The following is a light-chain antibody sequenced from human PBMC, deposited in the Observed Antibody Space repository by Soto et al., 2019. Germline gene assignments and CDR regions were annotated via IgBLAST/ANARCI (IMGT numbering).Light chain of an antibody. CDR1: SDNVGRFSF. V-gene: IGLV2-23*02. CDR2: ELT. J-gene: IGLJ1*01. Sequence: QSALTQPASVSGSPGQSITISCTGTSDNVGRFSFVSWYQQHPGKAPKLLIYELTKRPSGISDRFSGSKSGNTASLTISGLQAEDEADYYCCSYAGSRTYVFGPGTKVTVL. CDR3: CSYAGSRTYV.